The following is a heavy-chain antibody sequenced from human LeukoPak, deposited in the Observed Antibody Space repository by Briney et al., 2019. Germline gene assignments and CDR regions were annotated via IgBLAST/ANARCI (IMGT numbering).Heavy chain of an antibody. D-gene: IGHD3-22*01. Sequence: GGSLRLSCVVSGISFSSHGMHWVRQAPGKGLEWVAVIWCDGSNIWYADSVKGRFTISRDNSKNTLYLQMNSLRAEDTALYYCARARNDYDSNGFSLLEYWGQGTLVTVSS. J-gene: IGHJ4*02. CDR2: IWCDGSNI. CDR3: ARARNDYDSNGFSLLEY. CDR1: GISFSSHG. V-gene: IGHV3-33*01.